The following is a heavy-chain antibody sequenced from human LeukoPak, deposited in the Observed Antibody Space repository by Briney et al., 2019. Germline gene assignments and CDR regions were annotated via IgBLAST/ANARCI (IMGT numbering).Heavy chain of an antibody. J-gene: IGHJ5*02. CDR1: GFTFSSYS. CDR2: ISSSSSYI. Sequence: GGSLRLSCAASGFTFSSYSMNWVRQAPGKGLEWVSSISSSSSYIYYADSVKGRFTISRDNAKNSLYLQMNSLRAEDTAVYYCARDRDYDILTGYYYNWFDPWDQGTLVTVSS. V-gene: IGHV3-21*01. D-gene: IGHD3-9*01. CDR3: ARDRDYDILTGYYYNWFDP.